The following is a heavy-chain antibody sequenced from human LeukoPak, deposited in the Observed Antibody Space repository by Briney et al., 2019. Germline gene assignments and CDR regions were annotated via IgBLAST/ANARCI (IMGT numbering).Heavy chain of an antibody. V-gene: IGHV3-9*01. CDR2: ISWNSGSI. D-gene: IGHD3-10*01. J-gene: IGHJ6*02. CDR1: GFTFDDYA. CDR3: AKDSMVRGAGMDV. Sequence: GRSLRLSCAASGFTFDDYAMHWVRQAPGKGLEWVSGISWNSGSIGYADSVKGRFTISRDNAKNSLYLQMNSLRAEDTALYYCAKDSMVRGAGMDVWGQGTTVTVSS.